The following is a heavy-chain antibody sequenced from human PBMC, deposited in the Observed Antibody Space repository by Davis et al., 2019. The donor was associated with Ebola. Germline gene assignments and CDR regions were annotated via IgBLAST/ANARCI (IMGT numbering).Heavy chain of an antibody. D-gene: IGHD6-13*01. V-gene: IGHV3-53*01. CDR3: AKGMDSSSWYPCLDY. Sequence: PGGSLRLSCAASGFTVSSNYMSWVRQAPGKGLEWVSVIYSGGSTYYADSVKDRFTISRHNSKNTLYLQMNSLRAEDTAVYYCAKGMDSSSWYPCLDYWGQGTLVTVSS. CDR2: IYSGGST. J-gene: IGHJ4*02. CDR1: GFTVSSNY.